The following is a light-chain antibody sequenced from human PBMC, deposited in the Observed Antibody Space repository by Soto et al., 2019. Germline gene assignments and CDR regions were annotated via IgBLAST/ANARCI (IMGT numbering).Light chain of an antibody. CDR1: KNDIGVYDF. J-gene: IGLJ1*01. CDR2: EVV. CDR3: KSYAGSNTYV. V-gene: IGLV2-8*01. Sequence: QSALTQPPSASGSPGQSVTISCTGTKNDIGVYDFVSWYQHHPGKAPRLIIYEVVQRPSGVPDRFSGSKSGNTASLTVSGLQAADEGDYFCKSYAGSNTYVFGRGTKLTVL.